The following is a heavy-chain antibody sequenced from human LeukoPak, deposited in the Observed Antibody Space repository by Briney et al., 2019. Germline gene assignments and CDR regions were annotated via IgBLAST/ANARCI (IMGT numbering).Heavy chain of an antibody. D-gene: IGHD2-8*01. J-gene: IGHJ4*02. CDR3: ARGTVLRLMVYASFDY. Sequence: SQTLSLTCTVSGGSISGDYYWSWIRQPPGKGLEWIGEVNHNGGTNYSPSLKSRLTIFVDTSTKQFSLKLNSVTAADTAVYYCARGTVLRLMVYASFDYWGQGTPVTVSS. CDR1: GGSISGDYY. CDR2: VNHNGGT. V-gene: IGHV4-34*01.